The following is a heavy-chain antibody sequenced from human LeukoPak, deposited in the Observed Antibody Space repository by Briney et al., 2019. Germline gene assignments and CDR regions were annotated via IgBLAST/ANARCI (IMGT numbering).Heavy chain of an antibody. CDR3: ARGVVAATSFNWFDP. V-gene: IGHV3-7*01. D-gene: IGHD2-15*01. J-gene: IGHJ5*02. CDR1: GMTFSHYW. CDR2: INQDESEK. Sequence: GGSLRLSCAASGMTFSHYWMSWVRQTPGKGLEWLAHINQDESEKYYLDSVRGRFTISRDNAKNSLYLQMNSLRAEDTAVYYCARGVVAATSFNWFDPWGQGTLVTVSS.